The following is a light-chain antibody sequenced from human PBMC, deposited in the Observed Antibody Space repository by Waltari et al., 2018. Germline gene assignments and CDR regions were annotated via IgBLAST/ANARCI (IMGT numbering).Light chain of an antibody. CDR3: LQDYNYPWT. CDR1: QGIRND. CDR2: SAS. Sequence: AIQMTQSPSSLSASVGDRVTITCRASQGIRNDLGWYQQRPGKAPKLLIYSASHLQSGVPPRFSGSGSGTDFTLTIDSLQPEDFATYYCLQDYNYPWTFGQGTKVEI. J-gene: IGKJ1*01. V-gene: IGKV1-6*01.